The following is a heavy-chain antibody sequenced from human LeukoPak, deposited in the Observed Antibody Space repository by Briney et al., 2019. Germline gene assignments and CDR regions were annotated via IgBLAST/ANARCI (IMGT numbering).Heavy chain of an antibody. Sequence: SETLSLTCAVSGGYISADYWIWIRQPPGTGLEWIGYISYSGNTNYNPSLKSRVTISQDTSKNQFSLRLSSVTAADTAMYYFARRVPGGFVAPGGKGTLVTVS. CDR1: GGYISADY. J-gene: IGHJ4*02. V-gene: IGHV4-59*08. D-gene: IGHD2-8*02. CDR2: ISYSGNT. CDR3: ARRVPGGFVAP.